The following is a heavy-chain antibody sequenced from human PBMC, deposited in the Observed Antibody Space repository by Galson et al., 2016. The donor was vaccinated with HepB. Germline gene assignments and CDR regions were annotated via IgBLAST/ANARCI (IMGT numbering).Heavy chain of an antibody. CDR3: ARRDASGTWRWFDP. CDR2: IYLGDSHT. CDR1: GDSLSNDW. D-gene: IGHD3-16*01. J-gene: IGHJ5*02. Sequence: QSGAEVKKPGDSLKISCKGSGDSLSNDWIAWVRQMPGKGPEWMGIIYLGDSHTRYSPSFQGQVTISADKSINTAYLQWNSLKASDTAMYYCARRDASGTWRWFDPWGQGTLVTVSS. V-gene: IGHV5-51*01.